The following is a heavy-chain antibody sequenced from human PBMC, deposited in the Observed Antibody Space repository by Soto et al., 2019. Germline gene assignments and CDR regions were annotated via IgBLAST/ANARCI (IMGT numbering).Heavy chain of an antibody. Sequence: GESLKISCKASGYRLTSRWINWVRQMPGQGLEWLGKIDPNDSQTTYNPSFQGHVTMSVDQAISTAFLEWRSVKAPDTAIYYCAVSQIFGVVDAFDLWGQWTLVTVSS. CDR1: GYRLTSRW. J-gene: IGHJ3*01. CDR2: IDPNDSQT. D-gene: IGHD3-3*01. V-gene: IGHV5-10-1*01. CDR3: AVSQIFGVVDAFDL.